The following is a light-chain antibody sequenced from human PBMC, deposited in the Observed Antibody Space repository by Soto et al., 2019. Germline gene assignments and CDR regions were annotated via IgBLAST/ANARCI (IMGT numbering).Light chain of an antibody. CDR2: KAS. CDR3: QQYNSYLYT. Sequence: DIQMTQSPSTLSASVGDRVTITCRASQSISSWLAWYQQRPGKAPKLLIYKASSLEGGVPSRFSGSGSGTEFTLTISSLQPDDFATYYCQQYNSYLYTFGQGTKV. J-gene: IGKJ2*01. CDR1: QSISSW. V-gene: IGKV1-5*03.